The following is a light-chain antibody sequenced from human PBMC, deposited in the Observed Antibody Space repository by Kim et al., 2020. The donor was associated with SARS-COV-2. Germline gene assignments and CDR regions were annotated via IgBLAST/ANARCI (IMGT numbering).Light chain of an antibody. CDR1: SSDIGGYDY. CDR3: SSYTTTSTPVV. J-gene: IGLJ2*01. CDR2: DVS. V-gene: IGLV2-14*03. Sequence: QSITLSCPGSSSDIGGYDYVSWYQQYPGKAPKLMIYDVSNRPSGVSDRFSGSKSGNTASLTISGLQTEDEADYYCSSYTTTSTPVVFGGGTQLTVL.